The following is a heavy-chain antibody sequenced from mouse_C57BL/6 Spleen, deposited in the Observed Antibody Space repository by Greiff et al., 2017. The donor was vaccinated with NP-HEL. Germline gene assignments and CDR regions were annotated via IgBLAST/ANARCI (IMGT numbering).Heavy chain of an antibody. CDR1: GFSLTSYG. V-gene: IGHV2-6-1*01. J-gene: IGHJ4*01. D-gene: IGHD2-5*01. CDR3: ARHGGYYSNRHYYAMDY. CDR2: IWSDGST. Sequence: VHLVESGPGLVAPSQSLSITCTVSGFSLTSYGVHWVRQPPGKGLEWLVVIWSDGSTTYNSALKSRLSISKDNSKSQVFLKMNSLQTDDTAMYYCARHGGYYSNRHYYAMDYCGQGTSVTVSS.